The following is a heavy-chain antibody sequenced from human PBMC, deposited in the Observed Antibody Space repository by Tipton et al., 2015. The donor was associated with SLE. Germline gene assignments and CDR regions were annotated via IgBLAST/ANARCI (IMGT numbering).Heavy chain of an antibody. CDR1: GGSISNNY. D-gene: IGHD2-8*01. J-gene: IGHJ6*02. Sequence: LRLSCTVSGGSISNNYWIWIRQPPGKGLEWIGYISDGGGTNYNPSLKSRVTISVDPAKSQFSLKLTSVTAADSAVYYCARGMLTWRGAVLGVDVWGQGTMVNVSS. V-gene: IGHV4-59*08. CDR3: ARGMLTWRGAVLGVDV. CDR2: ISDGGGT.